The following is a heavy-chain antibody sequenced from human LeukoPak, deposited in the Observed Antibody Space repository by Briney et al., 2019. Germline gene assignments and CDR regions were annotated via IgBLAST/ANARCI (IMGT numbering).Heavy chain of an antibody. V-gene: IGHV3-33*01. CDR2: VWYDGSNK. J-gene: IGHJ4*02. Sequence: PGKSLRLSCAASGFTFTSYGMHWVRQAPGKGLEWVALVWYDGSNKYYADSVKGRFTISRDNSKNTVYLQMNSLRAEDTAVYYCTRDLNYFDYWGQGTLVTVSS. CDR1: GFTFTSYG. CDR3: TRDLNYFDY.